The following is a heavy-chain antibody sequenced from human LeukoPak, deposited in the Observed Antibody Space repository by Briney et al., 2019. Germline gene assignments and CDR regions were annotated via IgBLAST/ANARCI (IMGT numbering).Heavy chain of an antibody. CDR1: RITLSNYG. CDR3: AKRGVVIRVILVGFHKEAYYFDS. D-gene: IGHD3-10*01. J-gene: IGHJ4*02. V-gene: IGHV3-23*01. CDR2: ISGTGGST. Sequence: GRSLRLSCAVSRITLSNYGMSWVRQAPGKGLEWVAGISGTGGSTNYADSVKGRFIISRDSPKNTLYLQMNSLRAEDTAVYFCAKRGVVIRVILVGFHKEAYYFDSWGQGALVTVSS.